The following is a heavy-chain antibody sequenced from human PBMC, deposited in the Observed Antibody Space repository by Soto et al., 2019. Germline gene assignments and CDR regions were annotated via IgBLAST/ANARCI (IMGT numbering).Heavy chain of an antibody. V-gene: IGHV5-51*01. Sequence: GAAQKISFAGGGYSFTSYWIGWLRQMPVKGLEWMGIIYPGDSDTRYSPSFQGQVTISADKSITTAYLQWSSLKASDTAMYYCARGYCTTTICDPWFDPWGQGTLVTVSS. CDR1: GYSFTSYW. J-gene: IGHJ5*02. CDR3: ARGYCTTTICDPWFDP. D-gene: IGHD2-2*01. CDR2: IYPGDSDT.